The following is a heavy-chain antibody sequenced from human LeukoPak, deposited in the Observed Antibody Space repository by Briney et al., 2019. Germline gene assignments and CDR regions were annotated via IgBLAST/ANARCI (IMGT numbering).Heavy chain of an antibody. Sequence: SETLSLTCTVSGGSISSYYWGWIRQPPGKGLEWIGSIYHSGSTSYNPSLKSRVTISVDTSKNQFSLKLSSVTAADTAVYYCARHRAGATSYDAFDIWGQGTMVTVSS. J-gene: IGHJ3*02. V-gene: IGHV4-59*08. CDR3: ARHRAGATSYDAFDI. D-gene: IGHD1-26*01. CDR2: IYHSGST. CDR1: GGSISSYY.